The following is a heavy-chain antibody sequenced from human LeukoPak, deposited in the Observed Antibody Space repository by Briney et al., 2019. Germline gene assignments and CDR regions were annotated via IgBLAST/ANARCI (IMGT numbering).Heavy chain of an antibody. CDR3: ARGRGKLGLRFNWFDP. CDR1: GGSISSYY. D-gene: IGHD1-7*01. CDR2: IYTSGST. J-gene: IGHJ5*02. V-gene: IGHV4-4*07. Sequence: SETLSLTCTVSGGSISSYYWSWIRQPAGKGLEWIGRIYTSGSTNYNPSLKSRVTMSVDTSKNQFSLKLSSVTAADTAVYYCARGRGKLGLRFNWFDPWGQGTLVTVSS.